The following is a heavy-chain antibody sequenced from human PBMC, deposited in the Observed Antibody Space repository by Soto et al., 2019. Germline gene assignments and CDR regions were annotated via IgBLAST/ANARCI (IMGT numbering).Heavy chain of an antibody. CDR3: VEYNYYDSSGYYPDPFDI. CDR2: IIPIFGTA. CDR1: GGTFSSYS. Sequence: SVKVSCKASGGTFSSYSISWVRQAPGQGLEWMGGIIPIFGTANYAQKFQGRVTITADKSTSTAYMELSSLRSEDTAVYYCVEYNYYDSSGYYPDPFDIWGQGTMVTVSS. D-gene: IGHD3-22*01. J-gene: IGHJ3*02. V-gene: IGHV1-69*06.